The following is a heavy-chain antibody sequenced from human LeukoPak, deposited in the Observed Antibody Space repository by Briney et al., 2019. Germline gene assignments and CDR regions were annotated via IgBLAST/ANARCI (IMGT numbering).Heavy chain of an antibody. CDR3: ARGRDYYDSSGYYSRVPHYYFDY. D-gene: IGHD3-22*01. CDR2: ISYDGSNK. J-gene: IGHJ4*02. V-gene: IGHV3-30*14. CDR1: GFTFSSYA. Sequence: PGGSLRLSCAASGFTFSSYAMHWVRQAPGKGLEWVAVISYDGSNKYYADSVKGRFTIPRDNSKNTLYLQMNSLRAEDTAVYYCARGRDYYDSSGYYSRVPHYYFDYWGQGTLVTVSS.